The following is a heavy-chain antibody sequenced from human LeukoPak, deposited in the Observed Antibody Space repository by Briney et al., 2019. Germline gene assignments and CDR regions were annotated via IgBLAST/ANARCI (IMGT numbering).Heavy chain of an antibody. J-gene: IGHJ4*02. D-gene: IGHD3-10*01. Sequence: GSLRLSCAVSGITLSNYGMSWVRQAPGKGLEWVAGLSGSGGGTNYADSVKGRFTISRDNPKNTLYLQMNSLGAEDTAVYFCAKRGVVIRVFLVGFHKEAYYFDSWGQGALVTVSS. CDR1: GITLSNYG. CDR3: AKRGVVIRVFLVGFHKEAYYFDS. CDR2: LSGSGGGT. V-gene: IGHV3-23*01.